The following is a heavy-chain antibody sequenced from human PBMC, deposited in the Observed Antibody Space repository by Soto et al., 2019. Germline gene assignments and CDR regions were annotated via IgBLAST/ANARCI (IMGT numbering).Heavy chain of an antibody. CDR2: INPSGGST. V-gene: IGHV1-46*01. J-gene: IGHJ4*02. D-gene: IGHD3-3*01. Sequence: GASVKVSCKASGYTFTSYYMHWVRQAPGQGLEWMGIINPSGGSTSYAQKFQGRVTMTRDTSTSTVYMELSSLRSEDTAVYYCARNRSPYYDFWSGSHWGQGTLVTVSS. CDR1: GYTFTSYY. CDR3: ARNRSPYYDFWSGSH.